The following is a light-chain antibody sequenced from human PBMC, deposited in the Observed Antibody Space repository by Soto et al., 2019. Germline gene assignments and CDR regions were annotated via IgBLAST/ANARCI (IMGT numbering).Light chain of an antibody. Sequence: DIQLTQSPSFLSASVGDRVTITCRASQGISSYLAWYQQKPGNAPTLLIYAASTLQSGVPSRFSGSGSGTPFTLTFSSLQPEDFATYYCQPLNSYPVTFGQGTKVEIK. CDR1: QGISSY. CDR2: AAS. CDR3: QPLNSYPVT. V-gene: IGKV1-9*01. J-gene: IGKJ1*01.